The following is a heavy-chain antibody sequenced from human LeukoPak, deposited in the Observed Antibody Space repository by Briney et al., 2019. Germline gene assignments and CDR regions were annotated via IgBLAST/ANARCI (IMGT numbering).Heavy chain of an antibody. CDR3: ARFSEYSHSSVHYLDY. J-gene: IGHJ4*02. CDR1: GGSISSSSYY. Sequence: SETLSLTCTVSGGSISSSSYYWGWIRQPPGKGLEWIGSMYSSGRTYYNPSLKSRITISVDTSKNQFSLKLSSVTAADTAVYYCARFSEYSHSSVHYLDYWGQGTLVSVSS. D-gene: IGHD3-22*01. V-gene: IGHV4-39*07. CDR2: MYSSGRT.